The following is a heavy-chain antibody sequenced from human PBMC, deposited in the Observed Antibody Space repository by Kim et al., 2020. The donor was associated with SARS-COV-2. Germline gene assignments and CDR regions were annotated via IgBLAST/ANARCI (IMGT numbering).Heavy chain of an antibody. CDR1: GGTFSSYA. CDR2: IIPIFGTA. J-gene: IGHJ6*02. Sequence: SVKVSCKASGGTFSSYAISWVRQAPGQGLEWMGGIIPIFGTANYAQKFQGRVTITADESTSTAYMELSSLRSEDTAVYYCARFIAAEDGMDVWGQGTTVTVSS. CDR3: ARFIAAEDGMDV. V-gene: IGHV1-69*13. D-gene: IGHD6-13*01.